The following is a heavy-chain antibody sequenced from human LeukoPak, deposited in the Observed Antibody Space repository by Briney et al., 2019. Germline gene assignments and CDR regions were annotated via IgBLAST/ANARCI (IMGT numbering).Heavy chain of an antibody. V-gene: IGHV4-34*01. CDR2: INHSGST. J-gene: IGHJ3*02. CDR1: GGSFSGYY. D-gene: IGHD6-19*01. Sequence: SETLSLTCAVYGGSFSGYYWSWIRQPPGKGLEWIGEINHSGSTNYNPSLKSRVTISVDTSKNQFSLKLSSVTAADTAVYYCARGRGSSGWFDAFDIWRQGTMVTVSS. CDR3: ARGRGSSGWFDAFDI.